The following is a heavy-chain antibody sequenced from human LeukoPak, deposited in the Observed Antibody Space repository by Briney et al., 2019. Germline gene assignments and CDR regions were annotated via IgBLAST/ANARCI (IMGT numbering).Heavy chain of an antibody. D-gene: IGHD7-27*01. V-gene: IGHV4-59*02. CDR3: ASRKLGNDY. CDR2: IYHTGST. CDR1: GGSVSDYY. J-gene: IGHJ4*02. Sequence: SETLSLTCTISGGSVSDYYWSWIRQSPGKGLEWIGYIYHTGSTSYSPSLKSRVTISADTSQNQFSLKLSSVTAAVTAVYYCASRKLGNDYWGQGTLVTVSS.